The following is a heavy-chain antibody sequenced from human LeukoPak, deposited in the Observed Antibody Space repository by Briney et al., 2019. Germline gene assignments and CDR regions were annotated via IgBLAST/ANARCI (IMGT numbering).Heavy chain of an antibody. CDR1: GFPFSSYS. V-gene: IGHV3-7*03. CDR3: ARSIPYGTTWYGRTDY. Sequence: GGSLRLSCAASGFPFSSYSMTWVRQAPGKGLEWVANIKPDGTTKFYVDSVKGRFTISRDNALNSLYLQMNSLRAEDTAIYYCARSIPYGTTWYGRTDYWGQGTLVTVSS. D-gene: IGHD6-13*01. CDR2: IKPDGTTK. J-gene: IGHJ4*02.